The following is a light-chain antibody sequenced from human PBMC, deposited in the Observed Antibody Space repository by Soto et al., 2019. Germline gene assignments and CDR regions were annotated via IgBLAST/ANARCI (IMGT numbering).Light chain of an antibody. CDR1: LYISNK. Sequence: EIVMTQSPATLSMSPGERATLSCRASLYISNKVAWYQQKPGQAPRLLIYGASTRAAGVPPRFSGSGSGTDFTLTISSLEPEDFAVYYCQQRSNWPPITFGQGTRLEIK. J-gene: IGKJ5*01. CDR2: GAS. CDR3: QQRSNWPPIT. V-gene: IGKV3-11*01.